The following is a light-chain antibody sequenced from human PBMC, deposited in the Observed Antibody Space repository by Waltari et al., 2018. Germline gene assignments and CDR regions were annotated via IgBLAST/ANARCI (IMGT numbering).Light chain of an antibody. CDR1: KLGDKY. Sequence: SYELTQPPSVSVSPGQTASIPCSGTKLGDKYASWYHQKPGQTPVLVIYHDTRRPSGIPERFSGSNSGNTATLTISGTQALDEADYYCQAWDSSSAVFGGGTKLTVL. CDR2: HDT. J-gene: IGLJ2*01. CDR3: QAWDSSSAV. V-gene: IGLV3-1*01.